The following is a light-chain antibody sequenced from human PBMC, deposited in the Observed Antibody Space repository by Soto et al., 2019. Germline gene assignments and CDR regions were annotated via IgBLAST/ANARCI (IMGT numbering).Light chain of an antibody. J-gene: IGLJ2*01. CDR1: SSDVGGYNY. V-gene: IGLV2-14*01. CDR2: EVT. Sequence: QSALTQPASVSGSLGQSITISCTGTSSDVGGYNYVSWYQQHPGKDPKVAIFEVTKRPSGVSSRFSGSKSGNTASLTVSGLQAQDEGDYYCSSYTSSRTVLFGGGTKLTVL. CDR3: SSYTSSRTVL.